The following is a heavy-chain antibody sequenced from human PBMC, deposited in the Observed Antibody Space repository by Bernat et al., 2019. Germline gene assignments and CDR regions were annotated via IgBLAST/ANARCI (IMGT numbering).Heavy chain of an antibody. CDR1: GFTFSSYG. CDR2: ISYDGSNK. D-gene: IGHD6-19*01. Sequence: QVQLVESGGGVVQPGRSLRLSCAAPGFTFSSYGMHWVRQAPGKGLEWVAVISYDGSNKYYADSVKGRFTISRDNSKNTLYLQMNSLRAEDTAVYYCANLPVAGAATFDYWGQGTLVTVSS. CDR3: ANLPVAGAATFDY. J-gene: IGHJ4*02. V-gene: IGHV3-30*18.